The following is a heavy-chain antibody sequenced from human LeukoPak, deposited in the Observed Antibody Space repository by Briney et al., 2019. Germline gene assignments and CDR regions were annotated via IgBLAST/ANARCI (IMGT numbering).Heavy chain of an antibody. CDR3: ARRRGSGWSDHFDY. CDR2: IYYSGST. J-gene: IGHJ4*02. D-gene: IGHD6-19*01. CDR1: GDSISSYY. V-gene: IGHV4-59*08. Sequence: SETLSLTCTVSGDSISSYYWSRIRQPPGKGLEWIGYIYYSGSTNYNPSLKSRVTISVDTSKNQFSLKMNSVTAADTAVYYCARRRGSGWSDHFDYWGQGTLVTVSS.